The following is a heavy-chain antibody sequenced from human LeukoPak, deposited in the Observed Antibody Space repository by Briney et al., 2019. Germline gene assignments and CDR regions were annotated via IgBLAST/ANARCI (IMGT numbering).Heavy chain of an antibody. V-gene: IGHV4-30-4*08. J-gene: IGHJ5*02. Sequence: SETLSLTCTVSGGSISSDDYYWNWIRQPPGKGLEWIGYIYYSGSTYYNPSLKSRITISVDTSKNQFSLKLSSVTAADTAVYYCVRRHEETTLTLGYNWFDPWGQGTLVTVSS. CDR2: IYYSGST. D-gene: IGHD4-17*01. CDR3: VRRHEETTLTLGYNWFDP. CDR1: GGSISSDDYY.